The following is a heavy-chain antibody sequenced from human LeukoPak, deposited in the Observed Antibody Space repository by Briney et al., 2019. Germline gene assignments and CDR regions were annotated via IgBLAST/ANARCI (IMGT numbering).Heavy chain of an antibody. CDR2: ISYDGITK. V-gene: IGHV3-30*03. Sequence: GGSLRLSCAASGFTFSSRGMQWVRQAPGKGLEWVAVISYDGITKYYADSVKGRFTISRDNSKNTLYLQMNSLRADDTAVYYCASGGIMGATDSFDYWGQGTLVTVSS. J-gene: IGHJ4*02. CDR3: ASGGIMGATDSFDY. D-gene: IGHD1-26*01. CDR1: GFTFSSRG.